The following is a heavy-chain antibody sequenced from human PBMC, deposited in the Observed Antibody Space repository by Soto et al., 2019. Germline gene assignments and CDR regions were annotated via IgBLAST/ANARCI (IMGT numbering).Heavy chain of an antibody. CDR1: GGSISSYY. D-gene: IGHD6-13*01. Sequence: SETLSLTCTVSGGSISSYYWSWIRQPAGKGLEWVGRIYTSGSTNYNPSLKSRVTMSVDTSKNQFSLKLSSVTAADTAGHYCARGSSSWFQPDWFDPWGQGTLVTVSS. J-gene: IGHJ5*02. CDR2: IYTSGST. V-gene: IGHV4-4*07. CDR3: ARGSSSWFQPDWFDP.